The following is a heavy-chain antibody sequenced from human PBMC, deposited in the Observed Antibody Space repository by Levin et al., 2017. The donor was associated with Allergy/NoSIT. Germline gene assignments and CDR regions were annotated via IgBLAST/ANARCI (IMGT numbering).Heavy chain of an antibody. CDR1: GGSISSGDYY. CDR3: AREEATTTVTTSRLSAFDI. CDR2: IYYSGST. J-gene: IGHJ3*02. V-gene: IGHV4-30-4*01. Sequence: SQTLSLTCTVSGGSISSGDYYWSWIRQPPGKGLEWIGYIYYSGSTYYNPSLKSRVTISVDTSKNQFSLKLSSVTAADTAVYYCAREEATTTVTTSRLSAFDIWGQGTMVTVSS. D-gene: IGHD4-17*01.